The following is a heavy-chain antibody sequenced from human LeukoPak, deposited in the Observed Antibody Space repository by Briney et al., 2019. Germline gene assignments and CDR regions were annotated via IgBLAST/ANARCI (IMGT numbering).Heavy chain of an antibody. CDR1: GGSISSGSYY. CDR2: IYTSGST. D-gene: IGHD3-9*01. Sequence: PSETLSLTCTVSGGSISSGSYYWSWIRQPAGKGLEWIGRIYTSGSTNYNPSLKSRVTISVDTSKNQFSLKLSSVTAADTAVYYCARDVLGYGYYYMDVWGKGTTVTVSS. V-gene: IGHV4-61*02. CDR3: ARDVLGYGYYYMDV. J-gene: IGHJ6*03.